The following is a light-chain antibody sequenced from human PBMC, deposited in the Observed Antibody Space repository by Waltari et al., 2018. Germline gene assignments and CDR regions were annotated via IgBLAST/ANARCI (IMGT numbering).Light chain of an antibody. CDR2: DVN. V-gene: IGLV2-11*01. CDR3: SSYAASKSYV. Sequence: QSALTQPRSVSGSPGQSVTISCTGTSSDVGGYNYVSWYQQHPGKAPKIIIYDVNKWPSGGPDRFSGSKSGNTASLTISGLQAEDEALYYCSSYAASKSYVFGSGTTVTVL. J-gene: IGLJ1*01. CDR1: SSDVGGYNY.